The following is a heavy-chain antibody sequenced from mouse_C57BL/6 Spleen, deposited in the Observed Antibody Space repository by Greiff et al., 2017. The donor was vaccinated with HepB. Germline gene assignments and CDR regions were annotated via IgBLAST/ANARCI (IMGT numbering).Heavy chain of an antibody. V-gene: IGHV1-64*01. J-gene: IGHJ2*01. CDR2: IHPNSGST. Sequence: VQLQQSGAELVKPGASVKLSCKASGYTFTSYWMHWVKQRPGQGLEWIGMIHPNSGSTNYNEKFKSKATLTVDKSSSTAYMQLSSLTSEDSAVYYCARSGFRNYFDYWGQGTTLTVSS. CDR3: ARSGFRNYFDY. CDR1: GYTFTSYW. D-gene: IGHD3-1*01.